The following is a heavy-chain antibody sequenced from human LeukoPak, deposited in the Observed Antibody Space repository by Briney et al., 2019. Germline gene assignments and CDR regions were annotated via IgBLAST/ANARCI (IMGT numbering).Heavy chain of an antibody. CDR1: GFTFSSYW. D-gene: IGHD2/OR15-2a*01. CDR3: AKIESLGY. V-gene: IGHV3-30*18. CDR2: ISYDGNNE. Sequence: GGSLRLSCAASGFTFSSYWMSWVRQAPGKGLEWVAVISYDGNNEYYADSVKGRLTISRDNSKNTLYLQMNSLRAEDTAVYYCAKIESLGYWGQGTLVTVSS. J-gene: IGHJ4*02.